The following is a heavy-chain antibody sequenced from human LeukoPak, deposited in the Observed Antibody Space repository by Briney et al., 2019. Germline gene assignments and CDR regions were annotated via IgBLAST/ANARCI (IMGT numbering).Heavy chain of an antibody. D-gene: IGHD5-18*01. CDR3: ARVRGYSYGYDWFDP. CDR2: IYYSGST. J-gene: IGHJ5*02. Sequence: SETLSLTCTFSGGSISSYYWSWIRQPPGKGLEWIGYIYYSGSTNYNPSLRSRVTISVDTSKNQFSLKLSSVTAADTAVYYCARVRGYSYGYDWFDPWGQGTLVTVSS. CDR1: GGSISSYY. V-gene: IGHV4-59*01.